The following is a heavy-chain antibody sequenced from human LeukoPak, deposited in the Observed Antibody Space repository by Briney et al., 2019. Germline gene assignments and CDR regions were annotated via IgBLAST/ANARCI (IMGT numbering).Heavy chain of an antibody. Sequence: KPGGSLRLSCAASVFTFSDYYMSWIRQAPGEGREWVSYISRSGSTIYYADSVKGRFTISRDNAKNSLYLQMNSLRDEDTAVYSCAPVSAFSLSWSGYDYFLNWGEGTLVTVSS. D-gene: IGHD5-12*01. V-gene: IGHV3-11*01. CDR3: APVSAFSLSWSGYDYFLN. CDR1: VFTFSDYY. CDR2: ISRSGSTI. J-gene: IGHJ4*02.